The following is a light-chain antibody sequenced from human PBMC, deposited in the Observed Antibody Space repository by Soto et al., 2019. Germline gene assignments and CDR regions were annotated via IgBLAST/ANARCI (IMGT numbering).Light chain of an antibody. Sequence: QSVLTQPPSVSGAPGQGVTISCTGSSSNIGAGYDVHWYQQLPGTAPKLLIYGNSNRPSGVPDRFSGSKSGTSASLAITGLQAEDEADYYCQSYDRILSGVVFGGGTKLTVL. CDR3: QSYDRILSGVV. CDR1: SSNIGAGYD. J-gene: IGLJ2*01. V-gene: IGLV1-40*01. CDR2: GNS.